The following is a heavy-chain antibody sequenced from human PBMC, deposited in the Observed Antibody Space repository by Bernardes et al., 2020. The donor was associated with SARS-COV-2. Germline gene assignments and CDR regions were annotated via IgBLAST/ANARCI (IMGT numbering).Heavy chain of an antibody. J-gene: IGHJ5*02. Sequence: ASVKVSCKASGYTFTSYDINWVRQATGQGLEWMGWMNPNSGNTGYAQKFQGRVTMTRNTSISTAYMELSSLRSEDTAVYYCARGRGIVVVTSEYNWFDPWGKGTLVTVSS. V-gene: IGHV1-8*01. D-gene: IGHD3-22*01. CDR2: MNPNSGNT. CDR3: ARGRGIVVVTSEYNWFDP. CDR1: GYTFTSYD.